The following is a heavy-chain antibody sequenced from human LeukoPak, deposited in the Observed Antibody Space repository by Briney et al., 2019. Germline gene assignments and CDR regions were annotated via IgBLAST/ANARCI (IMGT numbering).Heavy chain of an antibody. V-gene: IGHV3-74*01. CDR1: GFTFSSYW. J-gene: IGHJ4*02. D-gene: IGHD6-19*01. CDR2: INSDGSST. Sequence: TGGSLRLSCAASGFTFSSYWMHWVRQAPGKGLLWVSRINSDGSSTTYADSVKGRFTISRDNSKNTLYLQMNSLRAEDTAVYYCAKSLGGAVAAPTSDYWGQGTLVTVSS. CDR3: AKSLGGAVAAPTSDY.